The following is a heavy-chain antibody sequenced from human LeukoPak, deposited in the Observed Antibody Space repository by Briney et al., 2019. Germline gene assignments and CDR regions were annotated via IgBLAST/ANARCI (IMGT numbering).Heavy chain of an antibody. CDR1: GGTFSSYA. J-gene: IGHJ6*03. Sequence: GASVKVSCKASGGTFSSYAISWVRQAPGQGLEWMGGIIPIFGTANYAQKFQGRVTITADESTSTAYMELSSLRSEDTAVYYCARSRYYYYYMDDWGKGTTVTVSS. V-gene: IGHV1-69*13. CDR3: ARSRYYYYYMDD. CDR2: IIPIFGTA.